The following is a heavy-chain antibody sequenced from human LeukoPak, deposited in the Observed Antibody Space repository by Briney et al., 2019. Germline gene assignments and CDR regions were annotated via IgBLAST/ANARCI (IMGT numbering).Heavy chain of an antibody. J-gene: IGHJ4*02. D-gene: IGHD3-9*01. CDR2: IYTSGST. Sequence: SETLSLTCTVSGGSISSYYWSWIRQPAGKGLEWIGRIYTSGSTNYNPSLKSRVTMSVDTPKNQFSLKLSSVTAADTAVYYCAREHYDILTGYYRDYWGQGTLVTVSS. CDR3: AREHYDILTGYYRDY. V-gene: IGHV4-4*07. CDR1: GGSISSYY.